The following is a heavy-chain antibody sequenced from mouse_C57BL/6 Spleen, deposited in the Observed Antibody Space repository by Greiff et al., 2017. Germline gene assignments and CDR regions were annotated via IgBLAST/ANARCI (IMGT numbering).Heavy chain of an antibody. Sequence: VQLKQSGPELVKPGASVKMSCKASGYTFTDYNMHWVKQSHGKSLEWIGYINPNNGGTSYNQKFKGKATLTVNKSSSTAYMELRSLTSEDSAVYYCARRGDYDAWFAYWGQGTLVTVSA. CDR1: GYTFTDYN. D-gene: IGHD2-4*01. CDR3: ARRGDYDAWFAY. J-gene: IGHJ3*01. V-gene: IGHV1-22*01. CDR2: INPNNGGT.